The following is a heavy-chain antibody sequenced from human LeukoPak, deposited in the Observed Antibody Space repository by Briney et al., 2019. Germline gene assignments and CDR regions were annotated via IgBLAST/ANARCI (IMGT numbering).Heavy chain of an antibody. D-gene: IGHD3-22*01. V-gene: IGHV1-69*05. Sequence: SVKVSCKASGGTFSSYAICWVRQAPGQGLEWMGRIIPIFGTANYAQKFQGRVTITTDESTSTAYMELSSLRSEDTAVYYCASLDYYDSSNWGQGTLATVSS. CDR1: GGTFSSYA. J-gene: IGHJ4*02. CDR2: IIPIFGTA. CDR3: ASLDYYDSSN.